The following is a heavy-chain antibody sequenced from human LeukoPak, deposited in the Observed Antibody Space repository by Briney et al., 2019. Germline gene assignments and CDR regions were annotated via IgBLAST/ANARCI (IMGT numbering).Heavy chain of an antibody. CDR1: GFTFNSYA. CDR2: ISGSGGST. Sequence: QPGGSLRLSCAASGFTFNSYAMSWVRQAPGKGLEWVSAISGSGGSTYYADSVKGRFTISRDNSKNTLYLQMNSLRAEDTAVYYCAKDNSYGSGSFNWFDPWGQGTLVTVSS. D-gene: IGHD3-10*01. J-gene: IGHJ5*02. CDR3: AKDNSYGSGSFNWFDP. V-gene: IGHV3-23*01.